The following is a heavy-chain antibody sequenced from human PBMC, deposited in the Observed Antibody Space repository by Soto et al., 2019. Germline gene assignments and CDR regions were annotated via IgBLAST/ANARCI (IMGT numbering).Heavy chain of an antibody. CDR2: ISYDGNDK. D-gene: IGHD5-18*01. J-gene: IGHJ5*02. CDR3: AKTFCDKNGYYVNWFDP. CDR1: GFTLSSYG. Sequence: QVQLVESGGGVVQPGRSLRLSCAASGFTLSSYGMHWVRQAPGKGLEWVAVISYDGNDKQYADSVKGLFTISRDISKNTVFLQMNSQRAEDTAVYYCAKTFCDKNGYYVNWFDPWGQGTRVNVSS. V-gene: IGHV3-30*18.